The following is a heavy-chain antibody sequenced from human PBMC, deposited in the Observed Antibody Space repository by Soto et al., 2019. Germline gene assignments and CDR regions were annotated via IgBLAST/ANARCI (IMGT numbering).Heavy chain of an antibody. D-gene: IGHD2-15*01. Sequence: QVQLQESGPGLVKPSGTLSLTCAVSGGSISTSDWWSWVRQPPGTGLEWIGEIFHSGSTHYNPSLRGRVSISVDKSKSQFSLKLTSVTAADTAVYYCARMGYCSGGRCYPAYYGMDVWGQGTTVTVPS. CDR2: IFHSGST. CDR3: ARMGYCSGGRCYPAYYGMDV. V-gene: IGHV4-4*02. J-gene: IGHJ6*02. CDR1: GGSISTSDW.